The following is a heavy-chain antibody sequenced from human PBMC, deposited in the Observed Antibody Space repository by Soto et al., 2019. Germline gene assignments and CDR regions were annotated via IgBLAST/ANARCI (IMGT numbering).Heavy chain of an antibody. Sequence: VQLVESGGGLVQPGGSLRLSCAASGFTFSSYWMHWVRQAPGKGLVWVSRINSDGSSTSYADSVKGRFIISRDNAKNTLYLQMNSLRAEDTAVYYCARGVAVAGQNDYWGQGTLVTVSS. V-gene: IGHV3-74*01. CDR3: ARGVAVAGQNDY. CDR1: GFTFSSYW. CDR2: INSDGSST. J-gene: IGHJ4*02. D-gene: IGHD6-19*01.